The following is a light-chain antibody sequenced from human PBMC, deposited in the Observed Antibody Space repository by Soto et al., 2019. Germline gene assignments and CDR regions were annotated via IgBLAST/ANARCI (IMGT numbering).Light chain of an antibody. J-gene: IGLJ1*01. CDR1: SSDVGGYNY. Sequence: QSVLTQPASVSGSPGQSITISCTGTSSDVGGYNYVSWYQQHPGKAPKLMIYDVGNRPSGVSNRFSGSKSGNTASLTISGLRAEDEADYYCSSYTSSSTLFYVFGTGTKVTVL. V-gene: IGLV2-14*01. CDR2: DVG. CDR3: SSYTSSSTLFYV.